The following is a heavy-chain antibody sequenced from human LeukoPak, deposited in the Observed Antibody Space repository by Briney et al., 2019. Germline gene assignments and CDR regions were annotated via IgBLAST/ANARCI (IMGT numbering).Heavy chain of an antibody. CDR1: GYTFTSYG. J-gene: IGHJ4*02. D-gene: IGHD3-10*01. V-gene: IGHV1-18*01. Sequence: ASVKVSCRASGYTFTSYGISWVRQAPGQGLEWMGWISAYNGNTNYAQKLQGRVTMTTDTSTSTAYMELRSLRSDDTAVYYCARDGGGFGELPFGYWGQGTLVAVSS. CDR2: ISAYNGNT. CDR3: ARDGGGFGELPFGY.